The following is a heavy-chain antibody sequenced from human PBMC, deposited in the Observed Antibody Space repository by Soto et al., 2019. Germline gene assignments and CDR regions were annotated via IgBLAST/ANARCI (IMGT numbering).Heavy chain of an antibody. J-gene: IGHJ4*02. CDR1: GGYFIGYC. CDR2: INHSGST. Sequence: PSVTMCLTCTVEGGYFIGYCGTWIRQPPGTGPEWIGEINHSGSTNYNPSLKSRVTISVDTSKNQFSLKLTSVTAADTAVYYCARDKITGLFDYWGQGTLVTVSS. V-gene: IGHV4-34*01. CDR3: ARDKITGLFDY. D-gene: IGHD2-8*02.